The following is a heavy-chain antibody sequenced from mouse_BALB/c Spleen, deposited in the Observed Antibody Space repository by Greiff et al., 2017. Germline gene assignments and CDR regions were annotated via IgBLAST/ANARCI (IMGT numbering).Heavy chain of an antibody. CDR3: VRENYGYWYFDV. CDR1: GFTFNTYA. Sequence: EVQGVESGGGLVQPKGSLKLSCAASGFTFNTYAMHWVCQAPGKGLEWVARIRSKSNNYATYYADSVKDRFTISRDDSQSMLYLQMNNLKTEDTAMYYCVRENYGYWYFDVWGAGTTVTVSS. V-gene: IGHV10-3*03. CDR2: IRSKSNNYAT. D-gene: IGHD1-1*01. J-gene: IGHJ1*01.